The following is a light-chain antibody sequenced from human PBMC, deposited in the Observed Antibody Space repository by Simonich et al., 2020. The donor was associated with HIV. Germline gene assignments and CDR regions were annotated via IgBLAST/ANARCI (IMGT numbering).Light chain of an antibody. Sequence: QSALTQPASVSGFPGQSITIPSTGTSSDVGSYTLVSWYQQHPAKAPKLMIYEGSKRPSGVSNRFSGSKSGNTASLTISGLQAEDEADYYCCSYAGSYTVVFGGGTKLTVL. CDR1: SSDVGSYTL. J-gene: IGLJ2*01. CDR3: CSYAGSYTVV. CDR2: EGS. V-gene: IGLV2-23*01.